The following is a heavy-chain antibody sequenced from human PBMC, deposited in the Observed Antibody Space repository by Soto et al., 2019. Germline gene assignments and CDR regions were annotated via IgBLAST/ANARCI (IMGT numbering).Heavy chain of an antibody. Sequence: GGSLRLSCAASGFTFDDYAMHWVRQAPGKGLEWVSGISWNSGSIGYADSVKGRFTISRDNAKNSLYLQMNSLRAEDTALYYCAKAGSMVRGVSRYYYYYYMDVWGKGTTVTVSS. V-gene: IGHV3-9*01. J-gene: IGHJ6*03. CDR1: GFTFDDYA. CDR3: AKAGSMVRGVSRYYYYYYMDV. CDR2: ISWNSGSI. D-gene: IGHD3-10*01.